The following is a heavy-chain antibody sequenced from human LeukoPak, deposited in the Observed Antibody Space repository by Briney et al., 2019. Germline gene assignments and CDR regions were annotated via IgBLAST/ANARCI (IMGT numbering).Heavy chain of an antibody. CDR1: GFSFDTYW. D-gene: IGHD4-17*01. CDR2: ISSSSSYI. CDR3: ARVPRTTVTTRTDYWYFDL. V-gene: IGHV3-21*01. J-gene: IGHJ2*01. Sequence: PGGCLRLSCAASGFSFDTYWMSWLRQAPGKGLEWVSSISSSSSYIYYADSVKGRFTISRDNAKNSLYLQMNSLRAEDTAVYYCARVPRTTVTTRTDYWYFDLWGRGTLVTVSS.